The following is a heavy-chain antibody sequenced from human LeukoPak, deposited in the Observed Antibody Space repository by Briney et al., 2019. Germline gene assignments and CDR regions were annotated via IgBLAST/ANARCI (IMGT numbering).Heavy chain of an antibody. J-gene: IGHJ4*02. CDR1: GLTFSSYE. CDR2: ISSSGSTI. V-gene: IGHV3-48*03. D-gene: IGHD3-22*01. CDR3: ERDPEYYYDSSGHPGG. Sequence: GGSLRLSCAASGLTFSSYEMNWVRQAPGEGLEWVSYISSSGSTIYYADSAKGEFTISRDNDKKSLYLHMNKLRAEDTAVYYCERDPEYYYDSSGHPGGWGQGTLVTVSS.